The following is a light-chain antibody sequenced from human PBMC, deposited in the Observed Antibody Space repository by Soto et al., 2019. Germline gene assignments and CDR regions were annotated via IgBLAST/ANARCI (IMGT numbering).Light chain of an antibody. CDR3: SPYTSSSTHVV. J-gene: IGLJ2*01. Sequence: QSALTQPASVSGSPGQSITISCTGTSSDVGGYNYVSWYQQHPGKAPKLMIYEVSNRPSGVSNRFSGSKSGNTASLTISGLQAEDEADYYCSPYTSSSTHVVFGGGTKLTV. CDR1: SSDVGGYNY. V-gene: IGLV2-14*01. CDR2: EVS.